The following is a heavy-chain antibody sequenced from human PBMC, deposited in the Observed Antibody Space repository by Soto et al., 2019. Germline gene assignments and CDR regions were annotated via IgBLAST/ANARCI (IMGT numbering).Heavy chain of an antibody. J-gene: IGHJ5*02. CDR3: AAVGYSSSWYWFDP. D-gene: IGHD6-13*01. CDR1: GGSISSYY. Sequence: QVQLQESGPGLVKPSETLSLTCTVSGGSISSYYWSWIRQPPGKGLEWIGYIYYSGSTNYNPSLTSRVTISVDTSKNQFSLKLSSVTAADTAVYYCAAVGYSSSWYWFDPWGQGTLVTVSS. V-gene: IGHV4-59*01. CDR2: IYYSGST.